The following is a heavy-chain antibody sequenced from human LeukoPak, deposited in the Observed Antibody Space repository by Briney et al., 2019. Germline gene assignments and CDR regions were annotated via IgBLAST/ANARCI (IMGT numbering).Heavy chain of an antibody. J-gene: IGHJ5*02. CDR2: IYTSGST. Sequence: PSETLSLTCTVSGGSISSGSYYWSWIRQPSGQGLEGIGRIYTSGSTNYNPSLKSRVTISVDTSKNQFSLKLSSVTAADTAVYYCAGDIVVVPAAPSNWFDPWGQGTLVTVSS. V-gene: IGHV4-61*02. CDR3: AGDIVVVPAAPSNWFDP. CDR1: GGSISSGSYY. D-gene: IGHD2-2*01.